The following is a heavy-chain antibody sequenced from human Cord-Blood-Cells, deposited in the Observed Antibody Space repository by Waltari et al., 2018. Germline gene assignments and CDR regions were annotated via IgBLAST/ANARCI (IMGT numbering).Heavy chain of an antibody. D-gene: IGHD7-27*01. CDR1: GFTFGRPA. CDR3: TTTGALDY. Sequence: EVQLVESGGGLVQPGGSLKPSCAASGFTFGRPAMHWVRQASGKGLEWVGRIRSKANSYATAYAASVKGRFTISRDDSKNTAYLQMNSLKTEDTAVYYCTTTGALDYWGQGTLVTVSS. V-gene: IGHV3-73*02. CDR2: IRSKANSYAT. J-gene: IGHJ4*02.